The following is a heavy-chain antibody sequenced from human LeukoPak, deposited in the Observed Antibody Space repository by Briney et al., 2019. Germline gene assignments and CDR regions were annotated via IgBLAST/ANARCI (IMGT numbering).Heavy chain of an antibody. CDR1: GYTFTSYD. CDR3: ARVSLIREWNDYGDYWVQVFDY. Sequence: ASVKVSCKASGYTFTSYDINWVRQATGQGLEWMGWMNPNSGNTGYAQKFQGRVTMTRNTSISTAYMELSSLRSEDTAVYYCARVSLIREWNDYGDYWVQVFDYWGQGTLVTVSS. CDR2: MNPNSGNT. D-gene: IGHD4-17*01. V-gene: IGHV1-8*01. J-gene: IGHJ4*02.